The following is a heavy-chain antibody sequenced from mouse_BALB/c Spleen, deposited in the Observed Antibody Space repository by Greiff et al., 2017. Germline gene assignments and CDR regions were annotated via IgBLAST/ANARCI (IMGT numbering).Heavy chain of an antibody. Sequence: VQLKESGTVLARPGASVKMSCKASGYTFTSYWMHWVKQRPGQGLEWIGAIYPGNSDTSYNQKFKGKAKLTAVTSTSTAYMELSSLTNEDSAVYYCTRPSIYYYGSSYNFFDYWGQGTTLTVSS. CDR2: IYPGNSDT. J-gene: IGHJ2*01. CDR3: TRPSIYYYGSSYNFFDY. CDR1: GYTFTSYW. V-gene: IGHV1-5*01. D-gene: IGHD1-1*01.